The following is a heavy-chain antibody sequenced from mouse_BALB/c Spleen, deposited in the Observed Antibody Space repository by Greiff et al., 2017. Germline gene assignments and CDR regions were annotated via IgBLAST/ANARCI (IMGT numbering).Heavy chain of an antibody. V-gene: IGHV3-2*02. CDR1: GYSITSDYA. Sequence: EVQLQESGPGLVKPSQSLSLTCTVTGYSITSDYAWNWIRQFPGNKLEWMGYISYSGSTSYNPSLKSRISITRDTSKNQFFLQLNSVTTEDTATYYCARRTYDGFDYWGQGTTLTVSS. CDR3: ARRTYDGFDY. J-gene: IGHJ2*01. D-gene: IGHD2-3*01. CDR2: ISYSGST.